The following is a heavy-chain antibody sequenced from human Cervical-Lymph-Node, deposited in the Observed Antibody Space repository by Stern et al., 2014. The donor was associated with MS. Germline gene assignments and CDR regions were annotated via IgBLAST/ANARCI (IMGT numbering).Heavy chain of an antibody. CDR1: GFTFSNHA. J-gene: IGHJ6*02. V-gene: IGHV3-30*04. D-gene: IGHD4-17*01. Sequence: QVQLVESGGGVVQPGGSLRLSCVVSGFTFSNHAMHWVRPAPGKGLEWGAVISYDGRNEYYPDSVQGRFTVSRDHSKNTLYLQMTSLRPDDTAVYYCARATSTTTVTTPYYGLDVWGQGTTVTVSS. CDR2: ISYDGRNE. CDR3: ARATSTTTVTTPYYGLDV.